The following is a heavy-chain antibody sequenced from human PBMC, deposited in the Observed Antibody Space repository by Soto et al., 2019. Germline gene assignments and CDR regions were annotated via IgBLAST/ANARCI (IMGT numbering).Heavy chain of an antibody. CDR3: AHRRGGSGSYTFDS. V-gene: IGHV2-5*02. J-gene: IGHJ4*02. D-gene: IGHD3-10*01. CDR1: GFSLATSGVG. Sequence: QITLKESGPTLVKPTQTLTLTCTFSGFSLATSGVGVGWIRQPPGKALEWLALIYWDDDEHYSPSLKSRLTITKDTSKNQVVLTMTNMDPVDTATYYCAHRRGGSGSYTFDSWGQGTLVTVSS. CDR2: IYWDDDE.